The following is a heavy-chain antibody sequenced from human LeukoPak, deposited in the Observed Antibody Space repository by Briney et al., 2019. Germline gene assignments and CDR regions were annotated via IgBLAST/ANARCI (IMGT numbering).Heavy chain of an antibody. CDR3: ARHYGP. D-gene: IGHD3-16*01. CDR1: GGSFSGYY. Sequence: SETRSLTCAVYGGSFSGYYWSWIRQPPGKGLEWIGEINHSGSTNYNPSLKSRVTISVDTSKNQFSLKLNSVTATDTAVYYCARHYGPWGQGTLVTVSS. J-gene: IGHJ4*02. CDR2: INHSGST. V-gene: IGHV4-34*01.